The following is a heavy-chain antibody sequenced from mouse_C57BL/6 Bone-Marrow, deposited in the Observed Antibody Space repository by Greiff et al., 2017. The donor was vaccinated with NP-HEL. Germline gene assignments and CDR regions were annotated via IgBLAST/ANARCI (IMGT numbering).Heavy chain of an antibody. J-gene: IGHJ4*01. CDR1: GYTFTSYW. Sequence: QVQLKQPGAELVKPGASVKLSCKASGYTFTSYWMHWVKQRPGRGLEWIGRIDPNSGGTKYNEKFKSKATLTVDKPSSTAYMQLSSLTSEDSAVYYCARIREDLPYAMDYWGQGTSVTVSS. CDR3: ARIREDLPYAMDY. V-gene: IGHV1-72*01. CDR2: IDPNSGGT. D-gene: IGHD2-1*01.